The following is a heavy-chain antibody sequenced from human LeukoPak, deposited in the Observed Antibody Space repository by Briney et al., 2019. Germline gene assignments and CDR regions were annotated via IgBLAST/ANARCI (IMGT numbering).Heavy chain of an antibody. CDR2: ISGSGGST. V-gene: IGHV3-23*01. J-gene: IGHJ6*03. Sequence: QAGGSLRLSCAASGFTFSSYAMSWVRQAPGKGLEWVSAISGSGGSTYYADSLKGRFTISRDNSKNMLYLQMNSLRAEDTAVYYCARVVSSSWYVALNYYYYYMDVWGKGTTVTVSS. CDR1: GFTFSSYA. D-gene: IGHD6-13*01. CDR3: ARVVSSSWYVALNYYYYYMDV.